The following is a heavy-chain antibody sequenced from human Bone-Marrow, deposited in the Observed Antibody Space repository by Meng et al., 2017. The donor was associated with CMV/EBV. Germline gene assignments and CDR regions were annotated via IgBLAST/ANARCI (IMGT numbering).Heavy chain of an antibody. D-gene: IGHD3-22*01. CDR2: ISAYNGNT. CDR3: ARDSRDSSGYWVWDY. V-gene: IGHV1-18*01. CDR1: GYTFTSYG. J-gene: IGHJ4*02. Sequence: QVQLVQAGVEVKKPGASVKVSCKASGYTFTSYGISWVRQAPGQGLEWMGWISAYNGNTNYAQKLQGRVTITADESTSTAYMELSSLRSEDTAVYYCARDSRDSSGYWVWDYWGQGTLVTVSS.